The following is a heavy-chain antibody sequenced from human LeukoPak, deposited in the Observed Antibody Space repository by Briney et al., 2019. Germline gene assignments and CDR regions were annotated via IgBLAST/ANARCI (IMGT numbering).Heavy chain of an antibody. V-gene: IGHV5-51*01. D-gene: IGHD2-2*01. J-gene: IGHJ5*02. Sequence: NHGESLKISCKASGYTFTTYWIGWVRQMPGKGLEWMGIIYPDDSDTRYSPSFQGQVTISADKSINTAYLQWSSLKASDTAMYYCARTTRPAARNCFDPWGQGTLVTVSS. CDR1: GYTFTTYW. CDR3: ARTTRPAARNCFDP. CDR2: IYPDDSDT.